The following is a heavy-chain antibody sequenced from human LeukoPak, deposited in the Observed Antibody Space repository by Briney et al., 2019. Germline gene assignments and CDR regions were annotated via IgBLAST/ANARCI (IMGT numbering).Heavy chain of an antibody. D-gene: IGHD5-12*01. V-gene: IGHV4-4*09. CDR2: IYTSGST. J-gene: IGHJ4*02. CDR3: ASVSRSEWLRECYFDY. CDR1: GGSISSYY. Sequence: SETLSLTCTVSGGSISSYYWSWIRQPPGKGLEWIGYIYTSGSTNYNPSLKSRVTISVDTSKNQFSLKLSSVTAADTAVYYCASVSRSEWLRECYFDYWGQGTLVTVSS.